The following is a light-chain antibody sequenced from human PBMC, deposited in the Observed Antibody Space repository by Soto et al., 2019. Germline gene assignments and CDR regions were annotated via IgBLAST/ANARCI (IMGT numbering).Light chain of an antibody. CDR3: SSYAGDYNVV. J-gene: IGLJ1*01. CDR2: EVT. V-gene: IGLV2-8*01. CDR1: RSDVGYYNS. Sequence: QSALTQPPSASGSPGQSVTISCTGTRSDVGYYNSVCWYQQHPGKAPKLMIYEVTKRATGVPDRFSGSKSGNTASLTVSGLQAEDEADYYCSSYAGDYNVVFGTGTKLTVL.